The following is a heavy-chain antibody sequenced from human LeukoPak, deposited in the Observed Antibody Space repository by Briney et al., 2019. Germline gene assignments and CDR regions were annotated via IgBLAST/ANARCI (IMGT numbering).Heavy chain of an antibody. J-gene: IGHJ3*02. CDR1: GYSISSGYY. D-gene: IGHD3-9*01. CDR3: ARQYYDILTGYYDAFDI. V-gene: IGHV4-61*01. Sequence: LETLSLTCTVSGYSISSGYYWGWIRQPPGKGLEWIGYIYYSGSTNYNPSLKSRVTISVDTSKNQFSLKLSSVTAADTAVYYCARQYYDILTGYYDAFDIWGQGTMVTVSS. CDR2: IYYSGST.